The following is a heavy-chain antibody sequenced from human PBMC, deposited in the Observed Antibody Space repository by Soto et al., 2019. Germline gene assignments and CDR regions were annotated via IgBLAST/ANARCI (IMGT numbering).Heavy chain of an antibody. Sequence: GGSLRLSCAASGFTFSSYSMNWVRQAPGKGLEWVSCISNSGGTTYYADSVKGRFTISRDNSRNTLYLHMNSLRADDTAMYYCAKDWPGTSSVTSDYWGQGTLVTVSS. J-gene: IGHJ4*02. CDR3: AKDWPGTSSVTSDY. V-gene: IGHV3-23*01. CDR1: GFTFSSYS. CDR2: ISNSGGTT. D-gene: IGHD4-17*01.